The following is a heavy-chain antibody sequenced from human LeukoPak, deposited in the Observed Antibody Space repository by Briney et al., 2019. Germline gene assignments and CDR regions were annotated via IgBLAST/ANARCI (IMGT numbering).Heavy chain of an antibody. D-gene: IGHD2-15*01. CDR2: ISTYNGNT. CDR1: GYTFSSYG. J-gene: IGHJ4*02. CDR3: ARDCSGGSCHFDY. Sequence: ASVKVSCKASGYTFSSYGISWVRQAPGQGLEWMRWISTYNGNTNYAQKLQGRVTMTTDTSTTTAYMELRSLRSDDTALYYCARDCSGGSCHFDYWGQGTLVTVSS. V-gene: IGHV1-18*01.